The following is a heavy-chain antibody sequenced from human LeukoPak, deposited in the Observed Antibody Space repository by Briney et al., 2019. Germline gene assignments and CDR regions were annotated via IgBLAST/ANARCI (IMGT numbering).Heavy chain of an antibody. CDR1: GFTFSSYG. D-gene: IGHD3-10*01. V-gene: IGHV3-30*02. CDR3: AKEGDYYGSGSYRDGFDI. CDR2: IRHDGSNK. J-gene: IGHJ3*02. Sequence: GGSLRLSCAASGFTFSSYGIHWVRQAPGKGLEWVAFIRHDGSNKYYADSVKGRFTISRDSFKNTLYLQMNSLRPEDTAVYYCAKEGDYYGSGSYRDGFDIWGQGTRATVSS.